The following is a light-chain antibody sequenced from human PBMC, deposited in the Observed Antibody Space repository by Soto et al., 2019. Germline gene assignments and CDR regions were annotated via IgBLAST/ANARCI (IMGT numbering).Light chain of an antibody. Sequence: EIVLTQSPGTMSLSPGERATLFCRASQSVSSTYLAWYQHKRGQAPRLLIFGASSRATGIPDRFSGSGSGTDFILTISRLEPEDFAVYYCQQYETSLTFGGGTRVEVK. CDR2: GAS. CDR3: QQYETSLT. J-gene: IGKJ4*01. V-gene: IGKV3-20*01. CDR1: QSVSSTY.